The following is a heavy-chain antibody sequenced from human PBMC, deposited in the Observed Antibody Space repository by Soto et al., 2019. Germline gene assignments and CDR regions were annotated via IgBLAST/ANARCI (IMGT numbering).Heavy chain of an antibody. Sequence: SETLSLTCTVSGGSISGYYWSWIRQPPGKGLEWIGNVYYSGGAKYNPSVKRRVSISVDTSKNQFSLTLRSVHAADTAVYNCTRDADGRMTTNPDDDYGMDVGGPGITVTVSS. CDR2: VYYSGGA. CDR3: TRDADGRMTTNPDDDYGMDV. J-gene: IGHJ6*02. V-gene: IGHV4-59*01. CDR1: GGSISGYY. D-gene: IGHD3-16*01.